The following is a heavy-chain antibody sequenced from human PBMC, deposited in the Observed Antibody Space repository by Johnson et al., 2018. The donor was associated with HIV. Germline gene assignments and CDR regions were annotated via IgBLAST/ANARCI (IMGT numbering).Heavy chain of an antibody. J-gene: IGHJ3*01. CDR1: GFTFSSYA. D-gene: IGHD5-18*01. V-gene: IGHV3-30*14. Sequence: QVQLVESGGGVVQPGRSLRLSCAASGFTFSSYAMHWVRQAPGKGLEWVAFIRYDGSNKYFADSVKGRFTISRDNSTNMVYLQRNSLRPEDTAVYYCARDGRDRVTLCVCDVWGQGTVVTVSS. CDR3: ARDGRDRVTLCVCDV. CDR2: IRYDGSNK.